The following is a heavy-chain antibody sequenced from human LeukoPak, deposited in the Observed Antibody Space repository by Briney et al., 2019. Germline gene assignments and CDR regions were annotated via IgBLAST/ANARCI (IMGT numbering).Heavy chain of an antibody. Sequence: GGSLRLSCAASGFTVSSNYMSWVRQAPGKGLEWVSVIYSGGSTYYADSVKGRFTISRDNSKNTLYLQMNGLRAEDTAVYYCAKSGGTQMDFDYWGLGTLVTASS. CDR2: IYSGGST. J-gene: IGHJ4*02. CDR3: AKSGGTQMDFDY. D-gene: IGHD1-14*01. V-gene: IGHV3-53*01. CDR1: GFTVSSNY.